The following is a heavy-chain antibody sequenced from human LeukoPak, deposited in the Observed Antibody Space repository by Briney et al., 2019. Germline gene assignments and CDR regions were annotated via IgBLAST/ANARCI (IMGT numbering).Heavy chain of an antibody. CDR2: ISVSGNT. J-gene: IGHJ6*03. CDR1: GFTLSSYA. CDR3: ARDDYYYYMDV. Sequence: GGSLRLSCAASGFTLSSYAMSWVRQGPGKGLEWVSAISVSGNTYHSDSVKGRFTISRDSSKNTLYLQMNSLRAGDAAVYYCARDDYYYYMDVWGKGTTVTISS. V-gene: IGHV3-23*01.